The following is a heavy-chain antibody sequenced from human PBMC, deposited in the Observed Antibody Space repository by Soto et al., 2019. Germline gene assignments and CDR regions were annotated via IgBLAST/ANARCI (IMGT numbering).Heavy chain of an antibody. D-gene: IGHD3-3*02. Sequence: QVQLVQSGAEVKKPGASVKVSCKASGYTFTSYDINWVRQATGQGLEWMGWMNPNSGNTGYAQKFQGRVTMTRNTHIXXAYMEMSSLRSEDTAVYYCARGAHFWSGYQYGMDVWGQGTTVTVSS. CDR2: MNPNSGNT. CDR1: GYTFTSYD. J-gene: IGHJ6*02. CDR3: ARGAHFWSGYQYGMDV. V-gene: IGHV1-8*01.